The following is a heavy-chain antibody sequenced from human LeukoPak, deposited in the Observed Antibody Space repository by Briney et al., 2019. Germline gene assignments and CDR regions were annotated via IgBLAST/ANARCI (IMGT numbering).Heavy chain of an antibody. CDR3: ARGIYGSFLGYYFDY. J-gene: IGHJ4*02. V-gene: IGHV1-46*01. Sequence: GASVKVSCKASGYTFTNYYMHWVRQAPGQGLEWMGILNPSGGNTFYAQRFQGRVTMTRDMSTSTVYMELSSLRSEDTAVYYCARGIYGSFLGYYFDYWGQGTLVTVSS. CDR2: LNPSGGNT. D-gene: IGHD1-26*01. CDR1: GYTFTNYY.